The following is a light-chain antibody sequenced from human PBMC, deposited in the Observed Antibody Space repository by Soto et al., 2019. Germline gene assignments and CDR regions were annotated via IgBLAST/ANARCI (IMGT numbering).Light chain of an antibody. J-gene: IGKJ3*01. CDR3: QQVNSSPFT. Sequence: DIQMTQSPSSVSASVGDRVIITCRASQGVSSGLGWYQQKPGKAPKLLIYAASNLQSGAPSRFSGSGSGTDFTLTISNLQPEDFATSYGQQVNSSPFTFGPGTKVDIK. CDR1: QGVSSG. V-gene: IGKV1-12*01. CDR2: AAS.